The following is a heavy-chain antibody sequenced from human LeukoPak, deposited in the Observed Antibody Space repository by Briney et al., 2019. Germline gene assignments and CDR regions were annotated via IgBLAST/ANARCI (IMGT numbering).Heavy chain of an antibody. CDR3: AREGIQLWFGGVGDWFDP. Sequence: GGSLRLSCAASGFTFSSYAMHWVRQAPGKGLEWVAIISYDGSNKYYADSVKGRFTISRDNSKNTLYLQMNSLRAEDTAVYYCAREGIQLWFGGVGDWFDPWGQGTLVTVSS. CDR1: GFTFSSYA. V-gene: IGHV3-30-3*01. CDR2: ISYDGSNK. J-gene: IGHJ5*02. D-gene: IGHD5-18*01.